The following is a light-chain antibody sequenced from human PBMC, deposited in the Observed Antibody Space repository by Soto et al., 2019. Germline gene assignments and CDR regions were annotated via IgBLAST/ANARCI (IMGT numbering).Light chain of an antibody. J-gene: IGKJ1*01. V-gene: IGKV3-20*01. CDR2: GAS. CDR1: QSVSSSY. CDR3: QQYGSSPAGT. Sequence: EVVLTQSPGTLSLSRGERATLSCRASQSVSSSYLAWYQQKPGQAPRLLIYGASSRATGITDRVSGSGSGTDFTLTISRLEPEDFAVYYCQQYGSSPAGTFGQGTKVAIK.